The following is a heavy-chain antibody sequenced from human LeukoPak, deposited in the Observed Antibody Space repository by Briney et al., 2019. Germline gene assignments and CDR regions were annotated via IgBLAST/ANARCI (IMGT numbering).Heavy chain of an antibody. D-gene: IGHD2-15*01. V-gene: IGHV4-34*01. J-gene: IGHJ4*02. CDR2: INHSGST. CDR3: ARGYCSGGSCYLYFDY. Sequence: SETLSPTCAVYGGSFSGYYWSWIRQPPGKGLEWIGEINHSGSTNYNPSLKSRVTISVDTSKNQFSLKLSSVTAADTAVYYCARGYCSGGSCYLYFDYWGQGTLVTVSS. CDR1: GGSFSGYY.